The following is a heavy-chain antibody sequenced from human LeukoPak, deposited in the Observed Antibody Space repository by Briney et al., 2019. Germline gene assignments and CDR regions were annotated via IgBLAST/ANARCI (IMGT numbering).Heavy chain of an antibody. CDR1: GFTFSSYA. J-gene: IGHJ4*02. CDR3: AKDPTAGWGYGGNRHYFDY. Sequence: GRSLRLSCAASGFTFSSYAMHWVRQAPGKGLEWVAVISYDGSNKYYADSVKSRFTISRDNSKNTLYLQMNSLRAEDTAVYYCAKDPTAGWGYGGNRHYFDYWGQGTLVTVSS. CDR2: ISYDGSNK. V-gene: IGHV3-30-3*01. D-gene: IGHD4-23*01.